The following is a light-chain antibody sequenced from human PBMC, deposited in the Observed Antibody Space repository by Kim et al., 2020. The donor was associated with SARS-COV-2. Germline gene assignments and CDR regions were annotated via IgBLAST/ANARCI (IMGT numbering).Light chain of an antibody. CDR3: LQDYSYPWT. Sequence: AIQMTQSPSSLSASVGDIVTITCRASQGIRNHLGWYQQKSGKAPILLIYGTSSLQSGVPSRFSGSGSDADFTLTISSLQPEDFATYFCLQDYSYPWTFGQGTKVDIK. CDR2: GTS. J-gene: IGKJ1*01. V-gene: IGKV1-6*01. CDR1: QGIRNH.